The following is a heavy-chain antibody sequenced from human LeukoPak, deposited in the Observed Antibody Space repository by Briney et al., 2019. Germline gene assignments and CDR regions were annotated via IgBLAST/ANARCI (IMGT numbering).Heavy chain of an antibody. J-gene: IGHJ3*02. V-gene: IGHV4-30-4*01. Sequence: PSETLSLTCTVSGGSISSGDYYWSWIRQPPGKGLEWIGYIYYSGSTYYNPARKSRVTISVYKAKNQFSLKLSSVTAADTAVYYCARDHCSGGSCYGSDAFDIWGQGTMVTVSS. CDR1: GGSISSGDYY. CDR2: IYYSGST. D-gene: IGHD2-15*01. CDR3: ARDHCSGGSCYGSDAFDI.